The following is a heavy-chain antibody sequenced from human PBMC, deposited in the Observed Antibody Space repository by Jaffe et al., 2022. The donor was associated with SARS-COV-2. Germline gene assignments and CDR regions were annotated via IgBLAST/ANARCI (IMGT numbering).Heavy chain of an antibody. CDR2: INAGNGNT. V-gene: IGHV1-3*01. J-gene: IGHJ3*02. CDR1: GYTFTSYA. CDR3: ARGTGPYGSGSPGPFDI. D-gene: IGHD3-10*01. Sequence: QVQLVQSGAEVKKPGASVKVSCKASGYTFTSYAMHWVRQAPGQRLEWMGWINAGNGNTKYSQKFQGRVTITRDTSASTAYMELSSLRSEDTAVYYCARGTGPYGSGSPGPFDIWGQGTMVTVSS.